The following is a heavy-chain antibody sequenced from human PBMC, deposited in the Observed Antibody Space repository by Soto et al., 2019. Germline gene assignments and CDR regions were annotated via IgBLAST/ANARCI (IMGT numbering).Heavy chain of an antibody. CDR2: INPNSGGT. CDR1: GYTFTGYY. J-gene: IGHJ4*02. V-gene: IGHV1-2*02. CDR3: ARVWSTGYFNF. Sequence: SVQVSCKASGYTFTGYYMHWVRQAPGQGLEWMGWINPNSGGTNYAQKFQGRVTMTRDTSINTAYMELSRLTSDDTAFYYCARVWSTGYFNFWGQGTLVTVSS. D-gene: IGHD3-9*01.